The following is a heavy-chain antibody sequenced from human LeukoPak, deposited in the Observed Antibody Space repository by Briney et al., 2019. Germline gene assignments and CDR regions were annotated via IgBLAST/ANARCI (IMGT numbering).Heavy chain of an antibody. Sequence: SETLSLTCTVSGGSISSSSYYWGWIRQPPGKGLEWIGSIYYSGSTNYNPSLKSRVTISVDTSKNQFSLKLSSVTAADTAVYYCAREGSGPTGDAFDIWGQGTMVTVSS. J-gene: IGHJ3*02. CDR1: GGSISSSSYY. V-gene: IGHV4-39*07. D-gene: IGHD2-15*01. CDR2: IYYSGST. CDR3: AREGSGPTGDAFDI.